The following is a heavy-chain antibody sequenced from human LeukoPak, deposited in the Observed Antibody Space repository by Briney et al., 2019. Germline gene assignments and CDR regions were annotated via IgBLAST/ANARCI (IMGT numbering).Heavy chain of an antibody. Sequence: SQTLSLTCTLSGGSISRGGYYWSSIRQHPGKGLEWIEYIYYSGSNYYNPSLKSRVTISVDTSKNHFSRKLSSVTAADTAVYYCARAVVTTPRYYFDSWGQGTLVTVSS. J-gene: IGHJ4*02. CDR1: GGSISRGGYY. V-gene: IGHV4-31*03. CDR3: ARAVVTTPRYYFDS. CDR2: IYYSGSN. D-gene: IGHD4-23*01.